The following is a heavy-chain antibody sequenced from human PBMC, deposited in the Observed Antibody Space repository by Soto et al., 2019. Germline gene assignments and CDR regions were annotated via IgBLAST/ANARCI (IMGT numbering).Heavy chain of an antibody. CDR3: VTGIEGY. V-gene: IGHV3-33*03. D-gene: IGHD1-20*01. Sequence: QVQMVQSGGGVVQPGRSLRLSCTASGFTFENFGMHWVRQAPGKGLEWVAVIWHDGSKTQYGASVKGRFIISRDNSKNTVYLQLNSLRAEDTAIYYCVTGIEGYWGQGTLVTVSS. J-gene: IGHJ4*02. CDR1: GFTFENFG. CDR2: IWHDGSKT.